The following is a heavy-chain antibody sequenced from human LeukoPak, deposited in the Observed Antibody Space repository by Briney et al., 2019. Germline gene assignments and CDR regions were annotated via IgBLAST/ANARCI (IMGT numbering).Heavy chain of an antibody. CDR3: ARLPGYSYGVH. CDR2: IYYSGST. Sequence: SETLSLTCTVSGGSISSSSYYWGWIRQPPGKGLEWIGSIYYSGSTYYNPSLKSRVTISVDTSKNQFSLKLSSETAADTAVYYCARLPGYSYGVHWGQGTLVTVSS. J-gene: IGHJ4*02. V-gene: IGHV4-39*01. D-gene: IGHD5-18*01. CDR1: GGSISSSSYY.